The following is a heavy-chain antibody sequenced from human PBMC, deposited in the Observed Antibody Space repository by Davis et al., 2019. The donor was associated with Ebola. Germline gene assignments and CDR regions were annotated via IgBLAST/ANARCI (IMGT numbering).Heavy chain of an antibody. Sequence: PGGSLRLSCAASGFTFDDYAMHWVRQAPGKGLEWVSGISWNSGSIGYADSVKGRFTISRDNAKNSLYLQMNSLRAEDTALYYCAKDRYSYGWDFDYWGQGTLVTVSS. CDR1: GFTFDDYA. J-gene: IGHJ4*02. CDR2: ISWNSGSI. CDR3: AKDRYSYGWDFDY. V-gene: IGHV3-9*01. D-gene: IGHD5-18*01.